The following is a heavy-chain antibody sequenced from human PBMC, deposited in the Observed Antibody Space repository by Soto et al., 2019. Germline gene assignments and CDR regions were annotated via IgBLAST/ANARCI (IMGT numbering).Heavy chain of an antibody. D-gene: IGHD5-18*01. CDR3: ARDHPHSYGVYYFDY. Sequence: SETLSLTCTVSGVSISSYYWSWIRQPPGKGLEWIGYIYYSGSTNYNPSLKSRVTISVDTSKNQFSLKLSSVTAADTAVYYCARDHPHSYGVYYFDYWGQGTPVTVSS. J-gene: IGHJ4*02. CDR2: IYYSGST. CDR1: GVSISSYY. V-gene: IGHV4-59*01.